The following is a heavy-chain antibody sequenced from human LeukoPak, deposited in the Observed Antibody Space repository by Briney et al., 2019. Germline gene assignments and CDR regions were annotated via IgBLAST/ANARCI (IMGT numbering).Heavy chain of an antibody. V-gene: IGHV1-18*01. CDR3: ARAREMATIWGDAFDI. CDR1: GYTFTSYG. J-gene: IGHJ3*02. CDR2: ISAYNGNT. Sequence: GASVKVSCKASGYTFTSYGISWVRQAPGQGLEWMGWISAYNGNTNYAQKLQGRVTITADKSTSTAYMELSSLRSEDTAVYYCARAREMATIWGDAFDIWGQGTMVTVSS. D-gene: IGHD5-24*01.